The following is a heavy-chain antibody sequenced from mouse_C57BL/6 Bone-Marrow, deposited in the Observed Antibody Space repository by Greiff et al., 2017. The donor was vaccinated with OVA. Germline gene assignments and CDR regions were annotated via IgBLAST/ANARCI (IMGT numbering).Heavy chain of an antibody. CDR3: ARHGDYGSFFDY. Sequence: EVQLVESGGDLVKPGGSLKLSCAASGFTFSSYGMSWVRQTPDKRLEWVATISSGGSYTYYPDSVKGRFTISRDNAKNTLYLQMSSLKSEYTAIYSCARHGDYGSFFDYWGQGTTLTVSS. CDR2: ISSGGSYT. D-gene: IGHD1-1*01. V-gene: IGHV5-6*01. J-gene: IGHJ2*01. CDR1: GFTFSSYG.